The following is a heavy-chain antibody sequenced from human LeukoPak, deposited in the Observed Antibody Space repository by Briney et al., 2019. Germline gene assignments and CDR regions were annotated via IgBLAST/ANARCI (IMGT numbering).Heavy chain of an antibody. V-gene: IGHV3-23*01. Sequence: GGSLRLSCEVSGITLSNYAMSWVRQAPGKGLEWVAGISGSGGGTHYADSVKGRFTISRDNPKNTLYLQMNNLRAGDTAVYFCAKRGVVIRVILVGFHKEAYYFDSWGQGALVTVSS. CDR1: GITLSNYA. D-gene: IGHD3-22*01. CDR3: AKRGVVIRVILVGFHKEAYYFDS. CDR2: ISGSGGGT. J-gene: IGHJ4*02.